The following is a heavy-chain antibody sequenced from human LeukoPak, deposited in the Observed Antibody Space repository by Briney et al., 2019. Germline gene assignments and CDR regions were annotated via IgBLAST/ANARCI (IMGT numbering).Heavy chain of an antibody. Sequence: GESLKISCKGYRYSCTSYCIGWVRQMPGKRLEFIGIIYPGDSDTRYSPSFQGQVTISADKSISTAYLQWSSLKASDTAMYYCARHPRGYGMDVWGQGNTVNVYS. CDR1: RYSCTSYC. D-gene: IGHD5-12*01. CDR2: IYPGDSDT. J-gene: IGHJ6*02. V-gene: IGHV5-51*01. CDR3: ARHPRGYGMDV.